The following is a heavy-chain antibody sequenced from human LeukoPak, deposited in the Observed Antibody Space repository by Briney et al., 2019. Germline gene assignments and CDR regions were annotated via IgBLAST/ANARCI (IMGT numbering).Heavy chain of an antibody. D-gene: IGHD2-2*02. CDR1: GYTFTSYG. CDR3: ARVTIPIVVVPAAIPLPDY. CDR2: ISDYNGNT. Sequence: AGVKVSRTGSGYTFTSYGFSWVRQAPGQGLGWVGWISDYNGNTNYTQKLQGRITITTDTSTSTAYMELRSLRSDDTAVYYCARVTIPIVVVPAAIPLPDYWGQGTLVTVSS. J-gene: IGHJ4*02. V-gene: IGHV1-18*01.